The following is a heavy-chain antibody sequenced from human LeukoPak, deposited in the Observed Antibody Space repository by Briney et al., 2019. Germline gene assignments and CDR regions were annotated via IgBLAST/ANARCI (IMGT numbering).Heavy chain of an antibody. Sequence: SGPTLVRPPQPLTLTYTFSGFSLRTSGVGVGWIRQPQGKALEWLALLYWDDAKRYSPSLKSRLTITKDTSNNQVVLTMTNMDPVDTATYYCAHSPITMVRGADGFDYWGQGTLVTVSS. D-gene: IGHD3-10*01. V-gene: IGHV2-5*02. CDR2: LYWDDAK. J-gene: IGHJ4*02. CDR3: AHSPITMVRGADGFDY. CDR1: GFSLRTSGVG.